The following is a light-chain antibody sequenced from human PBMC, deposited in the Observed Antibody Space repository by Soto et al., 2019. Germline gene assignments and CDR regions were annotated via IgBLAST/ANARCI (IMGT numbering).Light chain of an antibody. V-gene: IGKV3-20*01. Sequence: EIVLTQSPGTLSLSPGERATLSCRASQSVSSNNLAWYQQRPGQAPRVVIYGASTRATGIPERFSGSGSGTVFPLTISRLEPQDFAVYYCQQYGRSPFTFGPGTKVDIK. CDR3: QQYGRSPFT. CDR1: QSVSSNN. CDR2: GAS. J-gene: IGKJ3*01.